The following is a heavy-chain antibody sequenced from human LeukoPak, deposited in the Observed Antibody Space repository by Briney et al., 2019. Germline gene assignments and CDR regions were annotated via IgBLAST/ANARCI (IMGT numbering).Heavy chain of an antibody. J-gene: IGHJ4*02. CDR2: ISSSGSTI. V-gene: IGHV3-48*03. Sequence: GGSLRLSCAASGFTFSSYAMSWVRQAPGKGLEWVSYISSSGSTIYYADSVKGRFTISRDNAKNSLYLQMNSLRAEDTAVYYCASYGDYSFDYWGQGTLVTVSS. CDR3: ASYGDYSFDY. CDR1: GFTFSSYA. D-gene: IGHD4-17*01.